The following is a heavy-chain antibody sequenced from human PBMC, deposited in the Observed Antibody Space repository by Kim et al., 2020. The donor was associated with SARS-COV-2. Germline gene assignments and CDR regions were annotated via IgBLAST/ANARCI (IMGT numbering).Heavy chain of an antibody. D-gene: IGHD3-10*01. Sequence: GGSLRLSCAASGFTFSGSAMHWVRQASGKGLEWVGRIRSKANSYATAYAASVKGRFTISRDDSKNTAYLQMNSLKTEDTAVYYCTNLGFGEVSTSGYYYGMDVWGQETTVTVSS. J-gene: IGHJ6*02. CDR1: GFTFSGSA. CDR2: IRSKANSYAT. V-gene: IGHV3-73*01. CDR3: TNLGFGEVSTSGYYYGMDV.